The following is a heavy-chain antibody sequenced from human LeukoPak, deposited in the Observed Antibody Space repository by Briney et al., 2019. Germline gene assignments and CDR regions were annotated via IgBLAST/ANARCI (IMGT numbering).Heavy chain of an antibody. CDR3: ARDRHYYGSGSYYNEFDY. Sequence: ASVKLSCKASGYTFTGYYMHWVRQAPGQGLEWMGWINPNSGGTNYAQKFQGRVTMTRDTSISTAYMELSRLRSDDTAVYYCARDRHYYGSGSYYNEFDYWGQGTLVTVSS. J-gene: IGHJ4*02. CDR2: INPNSGGT. D-gene: IGHD3-10*01. CDR1: GYTFTGYY. V-gene: IGHV1-2*02.